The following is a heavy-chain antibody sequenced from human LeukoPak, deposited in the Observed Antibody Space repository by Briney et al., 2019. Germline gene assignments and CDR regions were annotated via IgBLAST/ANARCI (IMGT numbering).Heavy chain of an antibody. D-gene: IGHD3-10*01. J-gene: IGHJ4*02. CDR1: GFTFSSYW. V-gene: IGHV3-23*01. CDR2: ISGSGGST. Sequence: GGSLRLSCTASGFTFSSYWMNWVRQAPGKGLEWVSAISGSGGSTYYADSVKGRFTISRDNSKNTLYLQMNSLRAEDTAVYYCAKDYYALLWFGEFNRKYYFDYWGQGTLVTVSS. CDR3: AKDYYALLWFGEFNRKYYFDY.